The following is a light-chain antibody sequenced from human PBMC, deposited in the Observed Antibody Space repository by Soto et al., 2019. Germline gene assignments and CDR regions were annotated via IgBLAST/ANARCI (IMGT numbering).Light chain of an antibody. CDR3: QQSFTTPLT. CDR1: QSIGRL. V-gene: IGKV1-39*01. CDR2: VAS. Sequence: DIQMTQSPSSLSASVGDRVTITCRASQSIGRLLNWYQQKPGKAPNVLINVASTLRSGVPSRFSGSGSGTDFNLTINSLQPEDFATYFCQQSFTTPLTFGGGTSVDIK. J-gene: IGKJ4*01.